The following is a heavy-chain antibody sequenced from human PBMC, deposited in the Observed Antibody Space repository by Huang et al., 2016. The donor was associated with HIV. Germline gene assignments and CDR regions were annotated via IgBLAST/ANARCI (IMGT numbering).Heavy chain of an antibody. CDR3: ARHGRVAGHYYNNMDV. V-gene: IGHV4-39*01. Sequence: LQLQESGPGLVKSSETLSLICTVSGGSISSSSYYWGWIRKPPGKGPGWLGSSYYSGNTYYTPLLKSLVTQSVDTSKNQFALKVNSVTAADTAVYYCARHGRVAGHYYNNMDVWGRGTTVTVSS. J-gene: IGHJ6*02. D-gene: IGHD6-19*01. CDR2: SYYSGNT. CDR1: GGSISSSSYY.